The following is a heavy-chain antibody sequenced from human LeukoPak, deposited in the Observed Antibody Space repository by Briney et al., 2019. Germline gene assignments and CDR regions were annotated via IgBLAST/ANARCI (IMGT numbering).Heavy chain of an antibody. CDR1: GGSISSYY. D-gene: IGHD3-10*01. V-gene: IGHV4-59*08. CDR2: IYYSGST. J-gene: IGHJ6*03. Sequence: SETLSLTCTVSGGSISSYYWSWIRQPPGKGLEWIGYIYYSGSTNYNPSLKSRVTISVDTSKNQFSLKLSSVTAADTAVYYCAKVGSGSVYYYMDVWGKGTTVTVSS. CDR3: AKVGSGSVYYYMDV.